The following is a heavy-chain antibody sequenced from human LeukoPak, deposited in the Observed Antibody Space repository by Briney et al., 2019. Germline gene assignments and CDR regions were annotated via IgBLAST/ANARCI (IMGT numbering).Heavy chain of an antibody. J-gene: IGHJ4*02. CDR2: IYYSGST. D-gene: IGHD6-19*01. Sequence: WVRQAPGKGLEWIGSIYYSGSTYYNPSLKSRVTISVDTSKNQFSLKLSSVTAADTAVYYCARTVVGTVAYFDYWGQGTLVTVSS. V-gene: IGHV4-39*07. CDR3: ARTVVGTVAYFDY.